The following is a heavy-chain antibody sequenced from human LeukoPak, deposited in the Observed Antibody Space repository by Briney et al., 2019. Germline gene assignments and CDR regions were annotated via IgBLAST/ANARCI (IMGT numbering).Heavy chain of an antibody. J-gene: IGHJ3*02. CDR2: VISSGGST. CDR3: AKLWSTSRGAFDI. Sequence: GTLSLTCAVSGGSISSTNWWSWVRQAPGKGLEWVSGVISSGGSTYYADSVKGRFTISRDNSKNTLYLQMNSLRAEDTAVYYCAKLWSTSRGAFDIWGQGSMVTVSS. CDR1: GGSISSTN. V-gene: IGHV3-23*01. D-gene: IGHD1-1*01.